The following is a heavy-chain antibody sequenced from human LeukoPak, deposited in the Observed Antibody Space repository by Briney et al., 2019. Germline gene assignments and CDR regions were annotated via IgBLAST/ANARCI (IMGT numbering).Heavy chain of an antibody. CDR2: ISYDGSNK. Sequence: PGRSLRLSCAASGFTFSSYGIHWVRQAPGKGLEWVAVISYDGSNKYYADSVKGRFTISRDNSMNTLYLQMNSLRDEDTAVYYCAQAWRWLQLNYWGQGTLVTVSS. V-gene: IGHV3-30*18. J-gene: IGHJ4*02. CDR1: GFTFSSYG. CDR3: AQAWRWLQLNY. D-gene: IGHD5-24*01.